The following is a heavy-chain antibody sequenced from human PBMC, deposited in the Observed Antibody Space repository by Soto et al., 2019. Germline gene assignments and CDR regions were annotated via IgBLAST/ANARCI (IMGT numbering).Heavy chain of an antibody. CDR3: AREYDSSGYGYDAFDI. CDR1: GFIFSTYA. J-gene: IGHJ3*02. D-gene: IGHD3-22*01. V-gene: IGHV3-30*09. Sequence: QVQLVESGGGVFQPGRSLRLSCAASGFIFSTYAMHLVRQAPGKGLEWVTFISYDGRNKSYADSVKDRVAISRDNSKNTLYLLMNSRRTEDTAVYYCAREYDSSGYGYDAFDIWGQGTMVTVSS. CDR2: ISYDGRNK.